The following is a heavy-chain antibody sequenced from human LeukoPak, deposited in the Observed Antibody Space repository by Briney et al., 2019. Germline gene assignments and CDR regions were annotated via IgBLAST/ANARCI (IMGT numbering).Heavy chain of an antibody. CDR3: ARAPAGCGGTCSFDY. Sequence: SETLSLTCTVSGASMSNSFWSWIRQPAGKGLEWIGRIYSSGRTNYNPSLKSRVTLSIDTSNNQFSLKLTSVTAADTALYYCARAPAGCGGTCSFDYWGQGTVVTVSS. J-gene: IGHJ4*02. CDR2: IYSSGRT. CDR1: GASMSNSF. D-gene: IGHD2-15*01. V-gene: IGHV4-4*07.